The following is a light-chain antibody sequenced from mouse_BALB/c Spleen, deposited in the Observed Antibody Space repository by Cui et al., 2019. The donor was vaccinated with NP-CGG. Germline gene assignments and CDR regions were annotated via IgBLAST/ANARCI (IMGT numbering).Light chain of an antibody. CDR3: ALWYSNHWV. V-gene: IGLV1*01. J-gene: IGLJ1*01. CDR1: TGAVTISNY. CDR2: GTN. Sequence: QAVVTQESALTTSPGETVTLTCRSSTGAVTISNYANWFQEKPDHLFTGLIGGTNNRPPGVPARFSGSLIGDKAALTITGAQTEDEAIYFCALWYSNHWVFGGGTKLDVL.